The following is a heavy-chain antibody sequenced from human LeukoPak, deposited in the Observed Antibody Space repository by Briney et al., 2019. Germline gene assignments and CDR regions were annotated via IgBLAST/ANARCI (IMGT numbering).Heavy chain of an antibody. CDR2: ISSSSSTI. V-gene: IGHV3-48*01. Sequence: GGSLRLSCAASGFTFSNYSMNWVRQAPGKGLEWVSYISSSSSTIYYADSVKGRFTISRDNAKNSLYLQMNSLRAEDTAVYYCARSGYCSSTSCTDDYYYGMDVWGQGTTVTVSS. J-gene: IGHJ6*02. CDR3: ARSGYCSSTSCTDDYYYGMDV. CDR1: GFTFSNYS. D-gene: IGHD2-2*01.